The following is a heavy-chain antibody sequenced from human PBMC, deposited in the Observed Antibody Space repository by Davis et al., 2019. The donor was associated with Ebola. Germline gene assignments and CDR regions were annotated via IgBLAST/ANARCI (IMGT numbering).Heavy chain of an antibody. V-gene: IGHV3-33*06. J-gene: IGHJ6*02. D-gene: IGHD6-19*01. CDR3: AKSRQWLAPNYYYYYGMDV. CDR2: IWYDGSNK. CDR1: GFTFSSYG. Sequence: GESLKISCAASGFTFSSYGMHWVRQAPGKGLEWVAVIWYDGSNKYYADSVKGRFTISRDNSKNTLYLQMNSLRAEDTAVYYCAKSRQWLAPNYYYYYGMDVWGQGTTVTVSS.